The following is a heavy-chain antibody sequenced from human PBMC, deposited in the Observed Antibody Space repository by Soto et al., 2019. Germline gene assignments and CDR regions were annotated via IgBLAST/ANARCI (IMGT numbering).Heavy chain of an antibody. J-gene: IGHJ6*03. Sequence: GSLRLSCAASGVTFSSYAMSWVRQAPGKGLEWVSAISGSGGSTYYADSVKGRFTISRDNSKNTLYLQMNSLRAEDTAVYYCAKGLIDDCSGGSCYRPDYYYYYMDVWGKGTTVTVSS. D-gene: IGHD2-15*01. CDR3: AKGLIDDCSGGSCYRPDYYYYYMDV. CDR2: ISGSGGST. CDR1: GVTFSSYA. V-gene: IGHV3-23*01.